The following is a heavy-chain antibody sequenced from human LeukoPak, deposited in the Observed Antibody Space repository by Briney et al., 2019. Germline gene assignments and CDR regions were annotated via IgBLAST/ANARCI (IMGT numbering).Heavy chain of an antibody. V-gene: IGHV3-23*01. Sequence: GGSLRLSCVTSGFTFSSYVMSWVRQAPGKGLGWVSALSHAGGSTYYADSVKGRFIISRDNSKNTLYLQMNTLRAEDTAVYHCASRYRTTHWGQGTLVTVSS. CDR1: GFTFSSYV. J-gene: IGHJ4*02. D-gene: IGHD1-14*01. CDR3: ASRYRTTH. CDR2: LSHAGGST.